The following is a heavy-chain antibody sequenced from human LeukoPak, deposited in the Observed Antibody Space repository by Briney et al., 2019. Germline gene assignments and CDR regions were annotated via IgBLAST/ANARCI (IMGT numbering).Heavy chain of an antibody. J-gene: IGHJ5*02. V-gene: IGHV3-30*02. CDR2: LRYDGNNK. CDR1: GFTFSSYD. CDR3: AKDSGYDTNLDP. Sequence: GGSLRLSCAASGFTFSSYDMHWVRQAPGKGLQWVAFLRYDGNNKYYADSVKGRFTISRDNSKNTLYLQMNSLRAEDTAVYYCAKDSGYDTNLDPWGQGTLVTVSS. D-gene: IGHD5-12*01.